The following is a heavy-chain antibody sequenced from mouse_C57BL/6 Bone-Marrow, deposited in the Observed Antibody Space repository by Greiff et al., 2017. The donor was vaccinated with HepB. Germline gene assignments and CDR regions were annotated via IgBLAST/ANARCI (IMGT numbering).Heavy chain of an antibody. D-gene: IGHD4-1*01. CDR2: ISNGGGST. V-gene: IGHV5-12*01. J-gene: IGHJ1*03. CDR3: ASRGSGTGDWYFDV. CDR1: GFTFSDYY. Sequence: EVQGVESGGGLVQPGGSLKLSCAASGFTFSDYYMYWVRQTPEKRLEWVAYISNGGGSTYYPDTVKGRFTISRDNAKNTLYLQMSRLKSEDTAMYYCASRGSGTGDWYFDVWGTGTTVTVSS.